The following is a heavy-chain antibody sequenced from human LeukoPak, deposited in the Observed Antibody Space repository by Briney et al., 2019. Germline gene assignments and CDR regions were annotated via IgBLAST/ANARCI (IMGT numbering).Heavy chain of an antibody. CDR3: IVVVEPPDSDGFDV. CDR1: GFTFGNSW. Sequence: GGSLRLSCAASGFTFGNSWVHWVRQAPGKGLVWVSLINADGSTTSYADSVKGRFTISRDNARTTLSLEMNSLTIEATAVYYCIVVVEPPDSDGFDVWGQGTIITVSS. CDR2: INADGSTT. J-gene: IGHJ3*01. V-gene: IGHV3-74*01. D-gene: IGHD1-14*01.